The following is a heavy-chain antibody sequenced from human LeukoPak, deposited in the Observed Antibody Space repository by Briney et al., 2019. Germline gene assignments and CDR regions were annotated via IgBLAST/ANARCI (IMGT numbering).Heavy chain of an antibody. Sequence: ASVNVSCKASGYTFTDYYMHWVRQAPGQGLEWMGWINPNSGGTNYAQRFQGRVTMTRDTSISTAYMELSRLRSDDTAVYYCARAHLYYYDSSGYSDFDYWGQGTLVTVSS. CDR3: ARAHLYYYDSSGYSDFDY. CDR1: GYTFTDYY. CDR2: INPNSGGT. V-gene: IGHV1-2*02. J-gene: IGHJ4*02. D-gene: IGHD3-22*01.